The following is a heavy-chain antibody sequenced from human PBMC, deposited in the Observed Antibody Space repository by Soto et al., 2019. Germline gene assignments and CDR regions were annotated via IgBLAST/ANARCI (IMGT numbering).Heavy chain of an antibody. D-gene: IGHD6-13*01. J-gene: IGHJ6*02. V-gene: IGHV1-69*13. CDR1: GGTFSSYA. Sequence: EASVKVSCKASGGTFSSYAISWVRQAPGQGLEWMGGIIPIFGTENYAQKFQGRVTITADESTSTAYMELGSLRSEDTAVYYCARDLAAAGPLYYYYGMDVWGQGITVTVSS. CDR2: IIPIFGTE. CDR3: ARDLAAAGPLYYYYGMDV.